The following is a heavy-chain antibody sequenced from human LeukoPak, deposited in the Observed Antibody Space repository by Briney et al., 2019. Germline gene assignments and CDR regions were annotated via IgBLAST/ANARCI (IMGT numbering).Heavy chain of an antibody. J-gene: IGHJ6*02. CDR1: GFTVSSNY. CDR2: IYSGGST. CDR3: ARSLRNYYYGMDV. V-gene: IGHV3-53*01. Sequence: PGGSLRLSYAASGFTVSSNYMSWVRQAPGKGLEWVSVIYSGGSTYYADSVKGRFTISRDNSKNTLYLQMNSLRAEDTAVYYCARSLRNYYYGMDVWGQGTTVTVSS.